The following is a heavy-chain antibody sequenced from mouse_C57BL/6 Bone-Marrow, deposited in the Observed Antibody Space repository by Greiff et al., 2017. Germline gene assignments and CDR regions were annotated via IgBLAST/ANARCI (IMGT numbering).Heavy chain of an antibody. CDR3: TTWGGREFAY. CDR2: IDPENGDT. J-gene: IGHJ3*01. CDR1: GFNIKDDY. D-gene: IGHD3-3*01. V-gene: IGHV14-4*01. Sequence: EVQVVESGAELVRPGASVKLSCTASGFNIKDDYMHWVKQRPEQGLEWIGWIDPENGDTEYASKFQGKATITADTSSNTAYLQLSSLTSEDTAVYYCTTWGGREFAYWGQGTLVTVSA.